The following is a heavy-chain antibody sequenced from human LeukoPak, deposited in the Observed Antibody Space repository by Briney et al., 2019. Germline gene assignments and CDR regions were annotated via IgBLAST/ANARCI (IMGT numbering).Heavy chain of an antibody. V-gene: IGHV3-21*01. CDR1: GFTFSSYS. D-gene: IGHD2-21*02. CDR3: ARAYCGGDCSGVDY. CDR2: ISSSSSYI. Sequence: GGSLILSCAASGFTFSSYSMNWVRQAPGKGLEWVSSISSSSSYIYYADSVKGRFTISRDNAKNSLYLQMNSLRAEDTAVYYCARAYCGGDCSGVDYWGQGTLVTVSS. J-gene: IGHJ4*02.